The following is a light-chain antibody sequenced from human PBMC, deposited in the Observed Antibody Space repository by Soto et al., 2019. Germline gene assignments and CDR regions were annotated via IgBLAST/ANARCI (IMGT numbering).Light chain of an antibody. CDR3: QQRSNWPPIT. Sequence: IVLTQSPATLSLSPGERATLSCRASQSVSNYLAWYQQKPGQAPRLLIYDASNRATGIPARFSGSGSGTDFTLTISSLEPEDFAIYYCQQRSNWPPITFGQGTKVDIK. CDR1: QSVSNY. CDR2: DAS. J-gene: IGKJ1*01. V-gene: IGKV3-11*01.